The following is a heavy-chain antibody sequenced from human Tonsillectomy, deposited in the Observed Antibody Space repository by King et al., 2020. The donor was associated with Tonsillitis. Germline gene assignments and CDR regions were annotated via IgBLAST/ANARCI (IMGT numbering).Heavy chain of an antibody. CDR3: ARGGSSSSLNYYYGMDV. CDR1: GYTFTGYY. CDR2: INPNSGGT. Sequence: QLVQSGAEVKKPGASVKVSCKASGYTFTGYYMHWVRQAPGQGFEWMGWINPNSGGTNYARKFQGRVTMTRDTSISTAYMELSRLRSGDTAVDYCARGGSSSSLNYYYGMDVWGQGTTVTVSS. J-gene: IGHJ6*02. D-gene: IGHD6-13*01. V-gene: IGHV1-2*02.